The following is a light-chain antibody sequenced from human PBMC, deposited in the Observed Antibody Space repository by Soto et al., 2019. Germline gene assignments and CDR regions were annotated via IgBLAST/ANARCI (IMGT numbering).Light chain of an antibody. CDR1: QSVSSSY. CDR3: QQYGSSPMT. CDR2: GAS. J-gene: IGKJ1*01. Sequence: EFVLTQSPGTLSLSPGERATLSCRASQSVSSSYLAWYQQKPGQAPRLLIYGASSRATPIPDRFSGSGSGTDFTLTISRLEPEDFAVYYCQQYGSSPMTFGQGTKVDIK. V-gene: IGKV3-20*01.